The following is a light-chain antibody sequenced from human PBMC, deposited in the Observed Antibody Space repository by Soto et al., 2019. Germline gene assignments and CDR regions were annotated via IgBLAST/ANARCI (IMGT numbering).Light chain of an antibody. Sequence: EIVLTQSPATLSLSPGERVTLSCRASQSVGGSLAWYRQKPGQAPSLLVYGASTRATGIPDRFSGSGSGTEFSLTISRLEPEDFAVYYCHQYGISPFGGGTKVDIK. CDR2: GAS. V-gene: IGKV3-20*01. CDR3: HQYGISP. J-gene: IGKJ4*01. CDR1: QSVGGS.